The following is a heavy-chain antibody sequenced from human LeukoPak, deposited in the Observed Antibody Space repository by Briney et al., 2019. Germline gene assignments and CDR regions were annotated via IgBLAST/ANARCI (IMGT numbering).Heavy chain of an antibody. CDR1: GGSISSGSYY. D-gene: IGHD3-10*01. V-gene: IGHV4-61*02. J-gene: IGHJ3*02. CDR2: IYTSGST. Sequence: PSQTLSLTCTVSGGSISSGSYYWSWIRQPAGKGLEWIGRIYTSGSTNYNPSLKSRVTISVDTSENQFSLKLSSVTAADTAVYYCALGSITMVRGVHRKAFDIWAKGQWSPSFQ. CDR3: ALGSITMVRGVHRKAFDI.